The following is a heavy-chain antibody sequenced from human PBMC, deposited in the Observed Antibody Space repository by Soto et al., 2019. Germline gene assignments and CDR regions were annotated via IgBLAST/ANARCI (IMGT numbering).Heavy chain of an antibody. CDR1: GFTFSSYA. V-gene: IGHV3-23*01. J-gene: IGHJ4*02. D-gene: IGHD3-22*01. Sequence: GGPLRLSCAASGFTFSSYAMSWVRQAPGKGLEWVSAISGSGGSTYYADSVKGRFTISRDNSKNTLYLQMNSLRAEDTAVYYCAKDQHDSSGYTVDYWGQGTLVTVSS. CDR3: AKDQHDSSGYTVDY. CDR2: ISGSGGST.